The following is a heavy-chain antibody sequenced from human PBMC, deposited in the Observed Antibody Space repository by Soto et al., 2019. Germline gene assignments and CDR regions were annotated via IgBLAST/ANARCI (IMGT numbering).Heavy chain of an antibody. Sequence: SETLSLTCTVSGGSISSYYWSWIRQPPGKGLEWIGYIYYSGSTNYNPSLKSRVTISVDTSKNQFSLKLSSVTATDTAVYYCARRVSDPGGMYYYYYYMDVWGKGTTVTVSS. CDR2: IYYSGST. CDR1: GGSISSYY. V-gene: IGHV4-59*08. CDR3: ARRVSDPGGMYYYYYYMDV. D-gene: IGHD3-16*01. J-gene: IGHJ6*03.